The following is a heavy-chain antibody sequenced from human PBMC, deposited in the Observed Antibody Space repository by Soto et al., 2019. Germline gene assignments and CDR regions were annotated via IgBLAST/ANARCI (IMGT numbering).Heavy chain of an antibody. D-gene: IGHD5-12*01. CDR3: STSGYGGFDY. J-gene: IGHJ4*02. Sequence: PGGSLRLSCAASGFTFSNYGMHWVRQAPGKGLEWVARIKSKNDGGTLDYASPVKGRFTISRDDSKKTSYLQMNSLKTEDTAIYYCSTSGYGGFDYWGQGVLVTVSS. V-gene: IGHV3-15*07. CDR1: GFTFSNYG. CDR2: IKSKNDGGTL.